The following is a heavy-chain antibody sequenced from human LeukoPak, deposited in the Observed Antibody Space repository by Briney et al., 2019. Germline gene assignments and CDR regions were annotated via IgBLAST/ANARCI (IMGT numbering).Heavy chain of an antibody. CDR1: GDFIRNDV. J-gene: IGHJ6*03. CDR3: ARLFGDGRNRGVMDV. V-gene: IGHV4-4*09. D-gene: IGHD3-10*01. CDR2: IYTSGSP. Sequence: SQTLSLTCGVSGDFIRNDVWSWIRQPPGTGLGWSGYIYTSGSPRYNPSLKSRVFMSVYTSRDQFSLNLISVTAADTAVYYCARLFGDGRNRGVMDVWGKGTTVIVSS.